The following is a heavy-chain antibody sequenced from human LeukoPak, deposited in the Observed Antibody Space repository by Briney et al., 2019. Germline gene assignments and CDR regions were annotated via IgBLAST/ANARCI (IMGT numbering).Heavy chain of an antibody. CDR2: IWYDGSNK. V-gene: IGHV3-33*01. D-gene: IGHD6-13*01. Sequence: GGSLRLSCAASGFTFSSYGMHWVRQALGKGLEWVAGIWYDGSNKYYADSVKGRFTISRDNSKNTLYLQMKSLRAEDTAVYYCARSIAAVGPFDYWGQGTLVTVSS. CDR3: ARSIAAVGPFDY. CDR1: GFTFSSYG. J-gene: IGHJ4*02.